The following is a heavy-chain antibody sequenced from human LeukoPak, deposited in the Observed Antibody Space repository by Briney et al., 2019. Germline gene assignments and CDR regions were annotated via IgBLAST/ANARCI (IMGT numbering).Heavy chain of an antibody. CDR1: GGSISNSNW. V-gene: IGHV3-30*18. J-gene: IGHJ4*02. D-gene: IGHD1/OR15-1a*01. Sequence: LSLTCDVSGGSISNSNWWSWVRQPPGKGLEWVAVISYDGSNKYYADSVKGRFTISRDNSKNTLYLQMNSLRAEDTAVYYCAKGEHDTYSLSFGYWGQGTLVTVSS. CDR2: ISYDGSNK. CDR3: AKGEHDTYSLSFGY.